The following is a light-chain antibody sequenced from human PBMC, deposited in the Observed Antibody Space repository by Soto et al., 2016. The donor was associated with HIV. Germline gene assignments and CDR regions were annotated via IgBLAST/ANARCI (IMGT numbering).Light chain of an antibody. Sequence: SYELTQSPSVSVSLGQTANITCSGDKLGDKYSCWYQQKPGQSPVLVIYQDTRRPSGIPERFSGSNSGNTATLTISGTQAMDEADYYCQAWDSNTHVVFGGGTKLTVL. CDR2: QDT. CDR1: KLGDKY. V-gene: IGLV3-1*01. CDR3: QAWDSNTHVV. J-gene: IGLJ2*01.